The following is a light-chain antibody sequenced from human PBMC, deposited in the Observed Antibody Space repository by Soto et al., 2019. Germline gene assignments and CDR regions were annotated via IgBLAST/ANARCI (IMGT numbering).Light chain of an antibody. J-gene: IGKJ5*01. V-gene: IGKV1-39*01. CDR2: AAS. CDR1: QSINTF. CDR3: QQYGTSPIT. Sequence: DIQMTQTPSSLSASLGDRVTITCRANQSINTFLNWYQQKPGKAPKLLIYAASSLQSGVPSRFSGSGSGTDFTLTISSLQPEDFAVYYCQQYGTSPITFGQGTRLEIK.